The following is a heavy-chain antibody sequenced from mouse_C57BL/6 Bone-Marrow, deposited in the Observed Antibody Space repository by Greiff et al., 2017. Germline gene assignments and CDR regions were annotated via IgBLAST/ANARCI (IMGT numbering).Heavy chain of an antibody. J-gene: IGHJ3*01. Sequence: QVHVKQSGAELVKPGASVTMSCKASGYTFTSYWITWVKQRPGQGLEWIGDIYPGSGSTNYNEKFKSKATLTVDTSSSTAYMQLSSLPSEDSAVYSCAGYDYAYWGQGTLVTVSA. D-gene: IGHD2-4*01. CDR3: AGYDYAY. CDR2: IYPGSGST. CDR1: GYTFTSYW. V-gene: IGHV1-55*01.